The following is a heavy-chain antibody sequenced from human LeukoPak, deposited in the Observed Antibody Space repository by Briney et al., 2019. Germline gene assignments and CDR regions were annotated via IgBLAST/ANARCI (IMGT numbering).Heavy chain of an antibody. J-gene: IGHJ4*02. CDR1: GYIFTDYY. D-gene: IGHD6-19*01. CDR3: TRGRADIAVGGT. V-gene: IGHV1-18*04. CDR2: ISSYNGQT. Sequence: ASVKVSCKTSGYIFTDYYIHWVRQAPGQGLEWMGWISSYNGQTNHARKFEGRVTMTTDATTTTAYMELRNLKSDDTAVYFCTRGRADIAVGGTWGQGTLVIVSA.